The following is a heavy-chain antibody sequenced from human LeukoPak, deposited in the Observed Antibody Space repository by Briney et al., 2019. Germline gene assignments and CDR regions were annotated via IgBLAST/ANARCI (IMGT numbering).Heavy chain of an antibody. CDR3: AHANSYSNTWYWFDS. CDR1: GSSRSTSEVG. CDR2: IHWDDDK. J-gene: IGHJ5*01. V-gene: IGHV2-5*02. Sequence: SGPTLVKPTQTLTLTCTFSGSSRSTSEVGVGWLRQPPGKALEWLAVIHWDDDKRYRPALRSRLTITKDPSKKQVVLTMTNMDPEDTATYYCAHANSYSNTWYWFDSWGQGILVTVSS. D-gene: IGHD6-13*01.